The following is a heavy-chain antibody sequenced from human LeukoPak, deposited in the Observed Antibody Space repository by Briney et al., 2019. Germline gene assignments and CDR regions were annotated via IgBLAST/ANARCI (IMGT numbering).Heavy chain of an antibody. Sequence: GGSLRLSCAASGFTFSSYWMSWVRQAPGKGPEWVANIKQDGNDKSYVDSVKGRFTITRDNTKNSLYLQMNSLRGEDTAVYYCARDRRAAETPYNWFDPWGQGTLVTVSS. V-gene: IGHV3-7*01. D-gene: IGHD2-15*01. CDR1: GFTFSSYW. J-gene: IGHJ5*02. CDR2: IKQDGNDK. CDR3: ARDRRAAETPYNWFDP.